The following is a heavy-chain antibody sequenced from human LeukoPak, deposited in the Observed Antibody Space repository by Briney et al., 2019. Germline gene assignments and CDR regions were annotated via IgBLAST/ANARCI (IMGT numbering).Heavy chain of an antibody. CDR1: GYTFNAHY. V-gene: IGHV1-2*02. CDR3: AILRLSTGLWWFFDL. D-gene: IGHD2-8*02. CDR2: INPNSGDT. J-gene: IGHJ2*01. Sequence: ASVKVSCKASGYTFNAHYLHWVRQAPGQGLEWMGWINPNSGDTKYAQKFQGRVTMTGDASISTAYMELSRLRFDDTAVYYCAILRLSTGLWWFFDLWGRGTLVTVSS.